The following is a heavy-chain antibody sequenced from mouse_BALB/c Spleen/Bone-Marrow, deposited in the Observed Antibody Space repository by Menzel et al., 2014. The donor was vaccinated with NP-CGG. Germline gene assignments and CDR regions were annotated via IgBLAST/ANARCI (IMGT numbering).Heavy chain of an antibody. J-gene: IGHJ2*01. CDR1: GYIFTAYV. Sequence: VQLKESGPELVKPGASVKMSCKASGYIFTAYVMHWVKQKPGQGLEWIGFFNPYTDDSNYNEKFKGKATLTSDKSSSTAYMELSSLTSEDSAVYYCAREGCLMRCDYWGQGTTLTVSS. V-gene: IGHV1-14*01. CDR3: AREGCLMRCDY. CDR2: FNPYTDDS.